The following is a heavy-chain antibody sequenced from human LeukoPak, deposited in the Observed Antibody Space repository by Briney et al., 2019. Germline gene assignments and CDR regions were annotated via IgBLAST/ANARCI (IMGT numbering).Heavy chain of an antibody. V-gene: IGHV1-18*01. D-gene: IGHD4-23*01. CDR3: ASNPHYGGNLPYYFDY. CDR1: GYTFTSYG. Sequence: ASVKVSCKASGYTFTSYGISWVRQAPGQGLEWMGWISAYNGNTNYAQKLQGRVTMTTDTSTSTAYMELRSLRSDGTAVYYCASNPHYGGNLPYYFDYWGQGTLVTVSS. CDR2: ISAYNGNT. J-gene: IGHJ4*02.